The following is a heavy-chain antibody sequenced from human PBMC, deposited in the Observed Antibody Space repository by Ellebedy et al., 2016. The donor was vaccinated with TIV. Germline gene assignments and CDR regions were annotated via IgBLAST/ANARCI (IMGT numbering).Heavy chain of an antibody. J-gene: IGHJ4*02. CDR2: ISKDGGYQ. CDR1: GFTFSGNG. CDR3: ARELHIAGDY. Sequence: GGSLRLSXAASGFTFSGNGMHWVRQAPGKGREWVAVISKDGGYQSYADSVRGRFTISRDNSKSTLYLQMNSLRPEDTAVYYCARELHIAGDYWGQGTLVTVSS. D-gene: IGHD2-21*01. V-gene: IGHV3-30*03.